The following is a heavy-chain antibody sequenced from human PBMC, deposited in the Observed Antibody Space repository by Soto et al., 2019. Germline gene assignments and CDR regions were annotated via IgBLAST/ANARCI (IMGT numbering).Heavy chain of an antibody. D-gene: IGHD2-15*01. CDR1: GFTFSTYG. CDR3: AKNRYCSGGSCYSHRAYYYGMDV. V-gene: IGHV3-30*18. J-gene: IGHJ6*02. CDR2: ISYDGTNK. Sequence: GGSLRLSCAASGFTFSTYGIHWVRQAPGKGLEWVAVISYDGTNKYYADSVKGRFTISRDNSKNTLYLQMDRLRAEDTAVYYCAKNRYCSGGSCYSHRAYYYGMDVWGQGTTVTVS.